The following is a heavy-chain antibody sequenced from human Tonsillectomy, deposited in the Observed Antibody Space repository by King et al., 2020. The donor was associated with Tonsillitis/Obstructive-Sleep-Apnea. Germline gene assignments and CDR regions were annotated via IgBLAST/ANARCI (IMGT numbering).Heavy chain of an antibody. D-gene: IGHD1-26*01. V-gene: IGHV3-73*01. J-gene: IGHJ6*03. CDR1: GFTFSGSA. CDR2: IRSKANSYAT. Sequence: VESGGGLVQPGGSLKLSCAASGFTFSGSAMHWVRQASGKGLEWVGRIRSKANSYATAYAASVKGRFTISRDDSKNTAYLQMNSLKTEDTAVYYCTSHSGSYYGRYYYYYMDVWGKGTTVTVSS. CDR3: TSHSGSYYGRYYYYYMDV.